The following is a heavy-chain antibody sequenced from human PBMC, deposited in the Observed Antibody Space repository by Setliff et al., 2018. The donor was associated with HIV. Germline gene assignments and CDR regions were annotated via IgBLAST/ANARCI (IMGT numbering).Heavy chain of an antibody. D-gene: IGHD2-21*01. Sequence: GGSLRLSCAASGFTFSTHGMHWVRQAPGKGLEWVAIISYDGTSKHYADSVKGRFTISRDNSKNTLYLHMNNLRGDDTAVYYCAKGCGGAGFCFYADYWGQGTVVTVSS. CDR2: ISYDGTSK. J-gene: IGHJ4*02. V-gene: IGHV3-30*18. CDR1: GFTFSTHG. CDR3: AKGCGGAGFCFYADY.